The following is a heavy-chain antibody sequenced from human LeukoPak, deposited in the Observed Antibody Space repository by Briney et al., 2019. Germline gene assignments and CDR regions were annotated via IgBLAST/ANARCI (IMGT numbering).Heavy chain of an antibody. V-gene: IGHV6-1*01. J-gene: IGHJ3*02. D-gene: IGHD5-12*01. Sequence: SQILSLTCAISGDSVSSNNAAWHWIRQSPSRGLEWLGRTYYRSKWYYDYAVSVKSRVTINPDTSKNHFSLQLNSVAPEDTAVYFCAREDRLSFDIWGQGTMVTVSS. CDR1: GDSVSSNNAA. CDR2: TYYRSKWYY. CDR3: AREDRLSFDI.